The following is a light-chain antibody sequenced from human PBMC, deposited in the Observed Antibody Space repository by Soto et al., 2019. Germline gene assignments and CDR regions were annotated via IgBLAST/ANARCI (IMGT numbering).Light chain of an antibody. Sequence: EIVMSQQKISLPVTPGEPASISCRASQSLLHSDGNNYLEWYLQKPGQSPHLLIYLGSRRSSGVPDRFSGSGSGTDFTLKISRVEAEDVGVYYCMQGTHWLRITFCHVTRLEI. CDR2: LGS. CDR1: QSLLHSDGNNY. CDR3: MQGTHWLRIT. J-gene: IGKJ5*01. V-gene: IGKV2-28*01.